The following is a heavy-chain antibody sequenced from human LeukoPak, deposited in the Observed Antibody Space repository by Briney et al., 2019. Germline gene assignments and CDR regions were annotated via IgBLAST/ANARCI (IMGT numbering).Heavy chain of an antibody. V-gene: IGHV3-53*01. D-gene: IGHD2-15*01. CDR2: IYSDNT. Sequence: GGSLRLSCTVSGFTVSSNSMSWVRQAPGKGLEWVSFIYSDNTHYSDSVKGRFTISRDNSKNTLYLQMNSLRAEDTAVYYCARVGWSTESYYFDYWGQGTLVTVSS. J-gene: IGHJ4*02. CDR1: GFTVSSNS. CDR3: ARVGWSTESYYFDY.